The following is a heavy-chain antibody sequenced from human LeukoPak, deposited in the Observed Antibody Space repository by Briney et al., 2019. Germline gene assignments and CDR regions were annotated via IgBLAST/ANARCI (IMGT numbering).Heavy chain of an antibody. CDR2: SNAGNGNT. V-gene: IGHV1-3*02. CDR1: GYTFTSYA. Sequence: GASVKVSCKASGYTFTSYAMHWVRQAPGQRLEWMGWSNAGNGNTKYSQEFQGRVTITRDTSANTAYMELSSLRSEDMAVYYCARGHLGGGLHGYYYYYYMDVWGKGTTVTVSS. CDR3: ARGHLGGGLHGYYYYYYMDV. D-gene: IGHD3-16*01. J-gene: IGHJ6*03.